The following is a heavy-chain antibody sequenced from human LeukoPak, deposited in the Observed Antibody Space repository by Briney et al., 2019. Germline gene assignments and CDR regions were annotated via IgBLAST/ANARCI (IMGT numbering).Heavy chain of an antibody. Sequence: GGSLRLSCAASGFTFSDYYMSWIRQAPGKGLEWVSYISSSGSTIYYADSVKGRFTISRDNAKNSLYLQMNSLRAEDTAVYYCARDAVDPVDSSGYYFEAFDIWGQGTMVTVSS. J-gene: IGHJ3*02. V-gene: IGHV3-11*04. CDR3: ARDAVDPVDSSGYYFEAFDI. CDR2: ISSSGSTI. D-gene: IGHD3-22*01. CDR1: GFTFSDYY.